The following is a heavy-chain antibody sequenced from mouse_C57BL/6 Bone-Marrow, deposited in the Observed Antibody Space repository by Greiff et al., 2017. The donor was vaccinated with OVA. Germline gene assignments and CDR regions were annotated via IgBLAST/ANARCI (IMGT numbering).Heavy chain of an antibody. CDR2: ISSGGSYT. V-gene: IGHV5-6*01. D-gene: IGHD2-4*01. Sequence: EVQRVESGGDLVKPGGSLKLSCAASGFTFSSYGMSWVRQTPDKRLEWVATISSGGSYTYYPDSVKGRFTISRDNAKNTLYLQMSSLKSEDTAMYYCARLLYYDYDWFAYWGQGTLVTVSA. CDR3: ARLLYYDYDWFAY. J-gene: IGHJ3*01. CDR1: GFTFSSYG.